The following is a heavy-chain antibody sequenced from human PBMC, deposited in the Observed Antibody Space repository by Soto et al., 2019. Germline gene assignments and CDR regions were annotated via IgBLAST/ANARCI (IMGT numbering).Heavy chain of an antibody. CDR2: IIPIFGTA. J-gene: IGHJ4*02. D-gene: IGHD6-6*01. Sequence: SVKVSCTASVRTFRSYASRLVRQAPGQGLEWMGGIIPIFGTANYAQKFQGRVTITADKSTSTAYMELSSLRSEDTAVYYCARGLGSSELDYRGQGTLVTVSS. V-gene: IGHV1-69*06. CDR1: VRTFRSYA. CDR3: ARGLGSSELDY.